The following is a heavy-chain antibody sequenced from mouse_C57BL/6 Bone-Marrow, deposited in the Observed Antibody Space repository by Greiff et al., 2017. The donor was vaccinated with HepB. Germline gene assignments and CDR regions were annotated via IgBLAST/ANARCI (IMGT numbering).Heavy chain of an antibody. Sequence: EVQLQQSGPELVKPGASVKISCKASGYTFTDYYMNWVKQSHGKSLEWIGDINPNNGGTSYNQKFKGKATLTVDKSSSTAYMELRSLTSEDSAVYYCARFGITTRGYFDYWGQGTTLTVSS. D-gene: IGHD2-4*01. CDR2: INPNNGGT. J-gene: IGHJ2*01. V-gene: IGHV1-26*01. CDR1: GYTFTDYY. CDR3: ARFGITTRGYFDY.